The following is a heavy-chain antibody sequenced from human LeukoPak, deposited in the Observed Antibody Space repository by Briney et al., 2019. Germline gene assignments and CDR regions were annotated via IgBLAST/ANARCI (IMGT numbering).Heavy chain of an antibody. V-gene: IGHV3-23*01. D-gene: IGHD3-3*01. CDR3: AKSITIFAVVTGFDY. CDR1: GFTFSSYA. J-gene: IGHJ4*02. CDR2: ISDSGGST. Sequence: GGSLRLSCTASGFTFSSYAMSWVRQAPGKGLEWVSTISDSGGSTYYADSVKGRFTISRDNSKNTLYLQMSSLRAEDTAVYYCAKSITIFAVVTGFDYWGQGTLVTVSS.